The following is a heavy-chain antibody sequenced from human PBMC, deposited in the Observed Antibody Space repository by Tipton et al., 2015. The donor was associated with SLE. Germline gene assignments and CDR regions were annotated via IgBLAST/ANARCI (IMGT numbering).Heavy chain of an antibody. Sequence: TLSLTCTVSGDSISSDYYWGWIRQPPGKGLEWIGYIYYSGGTNYNPSLKSRVTISVDTSKNQFSLKLSSVTAADTAVYYCARYRVCGGDCYYALDIWGQGTMVTVSS. CDR3: ARYRVCGGDCYYALDI. V-gene: IGHV4-38-2*02. CDR2: IYYSGGT. J-gene: IGHJ3*02. D-gene: IGHD2-21*01. CDR1: GDSISSDYY.